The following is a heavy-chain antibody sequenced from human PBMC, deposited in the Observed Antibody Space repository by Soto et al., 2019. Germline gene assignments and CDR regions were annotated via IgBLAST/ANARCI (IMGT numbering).Heavy chain of an antibody. CDR3: ARGITIFGVPQNYGMDV. D-gene: IGHD3-3*01. V-gene: IGHV3-7*03. Sequence: PGGSLRLSCAASGFTFSSYWMSWVRQAPGKGLEWVANIKQDGSEKYYVDSVKGRFTISRDNAKDSLYLQMNSLRAEDTAVYYCARGITIFGVPQNYGMDVWGQGTTVTVSS. J-gene: IGHJ6*02. CDR2: IKQDGSEK. CDR1: GFTFSSYW.